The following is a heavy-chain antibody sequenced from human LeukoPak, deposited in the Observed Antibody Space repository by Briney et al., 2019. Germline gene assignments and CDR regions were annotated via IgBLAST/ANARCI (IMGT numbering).Heavy chain of an antibody. Sequence: SETLSLTCTVSGGSIRSSYYYWGWIRQPPGKGLEWIGYISYSGNTYYNPSLKSRLTISVDTSKNQFSLKLSSVTAADTAVYYCARSFGESYFDYWGQGILVTVSS. CDR3: ARSFGESYFDY. J-gene: IGHJ4*02. CDR2: ISYSGNT. CDR1: GGSIRSSYYY. V-gene: IGHV4-31*03. D-gene: IGHD3-10*01.